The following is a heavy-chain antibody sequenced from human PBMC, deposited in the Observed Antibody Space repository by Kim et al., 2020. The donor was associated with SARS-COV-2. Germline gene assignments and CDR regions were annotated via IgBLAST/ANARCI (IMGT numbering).Heavy chain of an antibody. V-gene: IGHV4-39*07. CDR2: LYNSGST. CDR1: GGSITSTTSF. Sequence: SETLSLTCIVSGGSITSTTSFGGWIRQPPGKGLEWIGSLYNSGSTYYNPSLKSRVTMSIDTSNTQFFLTLTSVTAADTAVYYCARAPSVGGRREAFDIWGQGTNVTVSS. J-gene: IGHJ3*02. D-gene: IGHD3-3*01. CDR3: ARAPSVGGRREAFDI.